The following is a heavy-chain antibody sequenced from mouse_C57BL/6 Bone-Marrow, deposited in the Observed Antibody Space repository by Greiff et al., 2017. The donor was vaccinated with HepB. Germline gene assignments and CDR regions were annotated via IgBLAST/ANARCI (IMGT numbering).Heavy chain of an antibody. Sequence: QVQLQQSGAELVRPGASVKLSCKASGYTFTDYYINWVKQRPGQGLEWIARIYPGSGNTYYNEKFKGKATLTAEKSSSTAYMQLSSLTSEDSAVYFCARSYYYGSHYFDYWGQGTTLTVSS. V-gene: IGHV1-76*01. D-gene: IGHD1-1*01. CDR2: IYPGSGNT. J-gene: IGHJ2*01. CDR1: GYTFTDYY. CDR3: ARSYYYGSHYFDY.